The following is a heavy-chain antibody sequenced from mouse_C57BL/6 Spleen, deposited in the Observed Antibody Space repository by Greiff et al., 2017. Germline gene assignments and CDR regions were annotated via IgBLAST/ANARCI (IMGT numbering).Heavy chain of an antibody. CDR2: IDPENGDT. V-gene: IGHV14-4*01. Sequence: EVQLQQSGAELVRPGASVKLSCTASGFNIKDDYMHWVKQRPEQGLEWIGWIDPENGDTENASKFQGKATITADTSSNTAYLQLSSLTSEDTAVYYCTTSLLQFAYWGQGTLVTVSA. J-gene: IGHJ3*01. CDR1: GFNIKDDY. CDR3: TTSLLQFAY. D-gene: IGHD2-10*01.